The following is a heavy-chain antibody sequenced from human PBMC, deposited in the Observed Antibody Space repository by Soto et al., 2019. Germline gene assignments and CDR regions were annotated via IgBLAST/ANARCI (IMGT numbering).Heavy chain of an antibody. CDR2: MNPGSGDT. CDR1: GYSFTNND. CDR3: ARMATFGSLNWFDP. D-gene: IGHD3-16*01. V-gene: IGHV1-8*01. Sequence: ASVKVSCKASGYSFTNNDVGWVRQATGQGLEWMGWMNPGSGDTGYAQKFQGRVTVTRDISTATAYMELSSLRSDDTAIYYCARMATFGSLNWFDPWGQGTLVTVSS. J-gene: IGHJ5*02.